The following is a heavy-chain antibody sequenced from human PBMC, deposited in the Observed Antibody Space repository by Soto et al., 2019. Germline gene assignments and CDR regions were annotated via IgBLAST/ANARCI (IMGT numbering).Heavy chain of an antibody. D-gene: IGHD1-26*01. J-gene: IGHJ4*02. CDR1: GGTFSSYA. Sequence: QVQLVQSGAEVKKPGSSVKVSCKASGGTFSSYAISWVRQAPGQGLEWMGGIIPIFGTANYAQKFRGRVTITADETTSTAYMEVSSLRSEDTAVYYCARGVGDREWGNIDYWGQGTLGTVSS. CDR3: ARGVGDREWGNIDY. V-gene: IGHV1-69*01. CDR2: IIPIFGTA.